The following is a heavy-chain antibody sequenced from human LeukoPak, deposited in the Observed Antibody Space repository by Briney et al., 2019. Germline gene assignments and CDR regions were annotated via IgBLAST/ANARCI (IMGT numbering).Heavy chain of an antibody. CDR2: IYYSRST. D-gene: IGHD4-17*01. CDR3: AGHQDNGDYERAFDI. J-gene: IGHJ3*02. Sequence: SETLSLTCTVSGGSISSSSYYWGWIRQPPGKGLEWIGSIYYSRSTYYNPSLKSRVTISVDTSKSQFSLKLSSVTATDTAVYYCAGHQDNGDYERAFDIWGQGTMVTVSS. CDR1: GGSISSSSYY. V-gene: IGHV4-39*01.